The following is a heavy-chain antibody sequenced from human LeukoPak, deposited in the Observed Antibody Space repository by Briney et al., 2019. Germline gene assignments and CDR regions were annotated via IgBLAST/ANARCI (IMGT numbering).Heavy chain of an antibody. J-gene: IGHJ5*02. CDR2: INPNSGGT. Sequence: GASVKVSCKASGYTFTSYGISWVRQAPGQGLEWMGWINPNSGGTKYIQKFQGRVTMTRDTSISTVYMELTRLTSDDTAVYYCARHPSNWFDPWGQGTLVTVSS. V-gene: IGHV1-2*02. CDR1: GYTFTSYG. CDR3: ARHPSNWFDP.